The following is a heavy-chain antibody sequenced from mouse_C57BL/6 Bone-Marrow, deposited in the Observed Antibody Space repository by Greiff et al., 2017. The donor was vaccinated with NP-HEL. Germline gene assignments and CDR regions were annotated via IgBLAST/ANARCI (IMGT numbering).Heavy chain of an antibody. J-gene: IGHJ4*01. D-gene: IGHD1-1*01. Sequence: VHVKQSGAELVRPGASVKLSCTASGFNIKDDYMHWVKQRPEQGLEWIGWIDPENGDTEYASKFQGKATITADTSSNTAYLQLSSLTSEDTAVYYCTTGDYGSSYYYAMDYWGQGTSVTVAS. CDR3: TTGDYGSSYYYAMDY. CDR2: IDPENGDT. CDR1: GFNIKDDY. V-gene: IGHV14-4*01.